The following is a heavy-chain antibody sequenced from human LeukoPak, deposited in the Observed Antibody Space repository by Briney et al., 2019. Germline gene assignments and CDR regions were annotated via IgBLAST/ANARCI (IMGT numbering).Heavy chain of an antibody. CDR2: IRYDGSNK. Sequence: GGSLRLSCAASGFTFSSYGMHWVRQAPGKGLEWVAFIRYDGSNKYYADSVKGRFTISRDNSKNTLYLQMNSLRAEDTAVYYCAKEPGYSSGWSDYWGQGTLVTVSS. D-gene: IGHD6-19*01. CDR1: GFTFSSYG. CDR3: AKEPGYSSGWSDY. J-gene: IGHJ4*02. V-gene: IGHV3-30*02.